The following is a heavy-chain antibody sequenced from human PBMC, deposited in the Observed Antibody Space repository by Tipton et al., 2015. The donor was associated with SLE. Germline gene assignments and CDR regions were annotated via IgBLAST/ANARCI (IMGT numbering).Heavy chain of an antibody. CDR3: AGTPWLVRFEY. D-gene: IGHD6-19*01. V-gene: IGHV4-39*01. J-gene: IGHJ4*02. Sequence: TLSLTCTVSGVSLSGSRYYWDWFRQPPGKGLGWIGSIHYSGSTYYNPSLKSRVTISVDTSKNQFSLRLSSVTAADTAVYYCAGTPWLVRFEYWGQGTLVNVSP. CDR2: IHYSGST. CDR1: GVSLSGSRYY.